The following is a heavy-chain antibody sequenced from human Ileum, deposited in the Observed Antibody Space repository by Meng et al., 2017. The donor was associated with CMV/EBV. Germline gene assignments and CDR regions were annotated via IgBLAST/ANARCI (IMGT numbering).Heavy chain of an antibody. J-gene: IGHJ5*02. V-gene: IGHV2-5*02. CDR1: GFSISTSVES. CDR3: VHRYSSSSGQVS. Sequence: QSPVKVFRPTEGNTTQTLTLTRTLSGFSISTSVESVGWIRQPPGKALEWLALIHGGGGKQYSPSLQSRLTATRDTSKNQVVLTMTNMDPVDTATYYCVHRYSSSSGQVSWGQGTLVTVSS. D-gene: IGHD6-6*01. CDR2: IHGGGGK.